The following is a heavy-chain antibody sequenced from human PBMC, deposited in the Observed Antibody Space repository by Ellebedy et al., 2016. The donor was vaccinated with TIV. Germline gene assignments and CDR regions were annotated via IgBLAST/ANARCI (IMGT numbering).Heavy chain of an antibody. CDR3: ARRSRGPSYYFDY. D-gene: IGHD3-10*01. CDR1: GFTFSSYY. CDR2: ISGSGGMM. V-gene: IGHV3-48*03. Sequence: PGGSLRLSCVASGFTFSSYYMTWVRQAPGKGLEWISYISGSGGMMDHADSVKGRFTISRDNAKHSLYLQLSSLRAEDTAVYYCARRSRGPSYYFDYWGQGALVTVSS. J-gene: IGHJ4*02.